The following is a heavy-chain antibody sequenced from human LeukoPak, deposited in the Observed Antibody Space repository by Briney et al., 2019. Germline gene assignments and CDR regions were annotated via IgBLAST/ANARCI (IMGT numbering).Heavy chain of an antibody. V-gene: IGHV1-46*01. J-gene: IGHJ4*02. CDR1: GYTFTSNY. CDR2: IYPRDGST. CDR3: ARDQEGFGY. Sequence: ASVKVSCKASGYTFTSNYIHWVRQAPGQGLEWMGMIYPRDGSTSYAQKFQGRVTVTRDTSTSTVHMELSGLRSEDTAVYYCARDQEGFGYWGQGTLVTVSS.